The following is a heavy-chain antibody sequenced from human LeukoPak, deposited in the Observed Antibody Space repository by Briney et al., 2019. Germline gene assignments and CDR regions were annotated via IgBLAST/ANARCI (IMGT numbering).Heavy chain of an antibody. CDR3: ASSSYCSSTSCYTARWFDP. J-gene: IGHJ5*02. CDR2: ISSSSSYI. Sequence: PGGSLRLTCAASGFTFSSYSMNWVRQAPGKGLEWVSSISSSSSYIYYADSVKGRFTISRDNAKNSLYLQMNSLRAEDTAVYYCASSSYCSSTSCYTARWFDPWGQGTLVTVSS. D-gene: IGHD2-2*02. CDR1: GFTFSSYS. V-gene: IGHV3-21*01.